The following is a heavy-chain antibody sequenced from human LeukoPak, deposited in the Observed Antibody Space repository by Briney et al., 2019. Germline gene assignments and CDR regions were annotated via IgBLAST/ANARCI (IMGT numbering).Heavy chain of an antibody. J-gene: IGHJ4*02. CDR2: ISGSGGST. Sequence: GGSLRLSCAASGFTFSSYAMSWVRQAPGKGLEWVSAISGSGGSTYYADSVKGRFTISRDNSKNTLYLQMNSLRAEDTAVYYCAKDNTGRIAVEKHGYWGQGTLVTVSS. CDR3: AKDNTGRIAVEKHGY. D-gene: IGHD6-19*01. V-gene: IGHV3-23*01. CDR1: GFTFSSYA.